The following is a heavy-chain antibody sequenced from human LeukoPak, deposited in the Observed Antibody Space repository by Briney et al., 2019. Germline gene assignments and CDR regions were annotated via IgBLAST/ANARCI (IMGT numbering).Heavy chain of an antibody. J-gene: IGHJ4*02. Sequence: GGSLRLSCAASGFTFSSYWMHWVRQAPGKGLAWVSRINGDGGSTNYADSVKGRFTISRDNAENTLYLQMNSLRAGDTAVYYCARADSSKTRSFDYWGQGTLVTVSS. V-gene: IGHV3-74*01. D-gene: IGHD3-22*01. CDR1: GFTFSSYW. CDR2: INGDGGST. CDR3: ARADSSKTRSFDY.